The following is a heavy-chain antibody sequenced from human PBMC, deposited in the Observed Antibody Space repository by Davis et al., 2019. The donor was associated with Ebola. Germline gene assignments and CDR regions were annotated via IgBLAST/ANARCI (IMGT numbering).Heavy chain of an antibody. J-gene: IGHJ4*02. CDR3: AREARYAIGVNDY. V-gene: IGHV3-7*01. D-gene: IGHD3-3*01. CDR1: GFTFSSYW. CDR2: IKTDGSEE. Sequence: GESLKISCAASGFTFSSYWMSWVRQAPGKGLEWVANIKTDGSEEHYVDSVKGRFTMSRDNAKNSLYLQLNSLRDEDTAVYYCAREARYAIGVNDYWGQGTLVTVSS.